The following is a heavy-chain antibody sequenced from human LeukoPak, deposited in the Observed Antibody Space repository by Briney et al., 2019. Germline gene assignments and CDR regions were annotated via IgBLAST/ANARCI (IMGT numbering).Heavy chain of an antibody. J-gene: IGHJ6*03. CDR1: GFTFSSYA. CDR2: ISGSGGST. D-gene: IGHD3-10*01. Sequence: GGSLRLSCAASGFTFSSYAMSWVRQAPGKGLEWVSAISGSGGSTYYADSVKGRFTISRDNSKNTLYLQMNSLRAEDTAVYYCAKEGVTMVRGVRYYMDVWGEGTTVTVSS. CDR3: AKEGVTMVRGVRYYMDV. V-gene: IGHV3-23*01.